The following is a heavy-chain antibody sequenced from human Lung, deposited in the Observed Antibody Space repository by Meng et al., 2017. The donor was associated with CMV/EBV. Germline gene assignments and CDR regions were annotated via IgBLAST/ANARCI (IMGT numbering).Heavy chain of an antibody. V-gene: IGHV1-2*02. Sequence: ASVKVSCKASGYTFSGFFMHWLRQAPGRGLEWMGWINTHTGHTEYAQRFQGRLTMTRDTSISTAYMELSRLTSDDTATFYCARGIPAYWGQGTLVTVSS. CDR3: ARGIPAY. CDR1: GYTFSGFF. D-gene: IGHD2-2*02. CDR2: INTHTGHT. J-gene: IGHJ4*02.